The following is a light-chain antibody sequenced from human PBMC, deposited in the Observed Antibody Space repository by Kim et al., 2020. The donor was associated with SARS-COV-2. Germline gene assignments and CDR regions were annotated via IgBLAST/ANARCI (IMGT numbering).Light chain of an antibody. Sequence: ALGQTARITCQGDSLRTYYASWYQQKPGQAPILVIYGKNNRPSGIPDRFSGSSSGNTASLTVTGAQAVDEADYYCNSRDNSGDHVVFGGGTQLTVL. CDR1: SLRTYY. J-gene: IGLJ2*01. CDR3: NSRDNSGDHVV. V-gene: IGLV3-19*01. CDR2: GKN.